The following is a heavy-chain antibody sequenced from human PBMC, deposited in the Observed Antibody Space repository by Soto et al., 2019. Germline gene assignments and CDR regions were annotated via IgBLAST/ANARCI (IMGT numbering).Heavy chain of an antibody. CDR1: GGSISSYY. CDR2: IYYSGST. Sequence: SETLSLTCTVSGGSISSYYWSWIRQPPGKGLEWIGYIYYSGSTNYNPSLKSRVTISVDTSKNQFSLKLSSVTAADTAVYYCARQDYYYYYMDVWGKGTTVTV. J-gene: IGHJ6*03. V-gene: IGHV4-59*08. CDR3: ARQDYYYYYMDV.